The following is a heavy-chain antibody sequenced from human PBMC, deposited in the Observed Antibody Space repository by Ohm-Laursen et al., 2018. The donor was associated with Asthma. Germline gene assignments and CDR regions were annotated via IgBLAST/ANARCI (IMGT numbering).Heavy chain of an antibody. CDR2: INPSGGST. J-gene: IGHJ4*02. CDR1: GYTFTSYY. V-gene: IGHV1-46*01. CDR3: ARDYNDYGDYAYYFDY. D-gene: IGHD4-17*01. Sequence: GASVKVSCKASGYTFTSYYMHWVRQAPGQGLEWMGIINPSGGSTSYAQKFQGRVTMTRDTSTSTVYMELSSLRSEDTAVYYCARDYNDYGDYAYYFDYWGQGTLVTVSS.